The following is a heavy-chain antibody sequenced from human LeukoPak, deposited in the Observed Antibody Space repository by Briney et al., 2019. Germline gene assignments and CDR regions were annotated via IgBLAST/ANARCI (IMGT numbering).Heavy chain of an antibody. J-gene: IGHJ5*02. CDR1: GGSISSYY. CDR3: ARDGPHCRTTNCPGAWFDP. D-gene: IGHD2-2*01. CDR2: IYYSGIT. V-gene: IGHV4-59*01. Sequence: SETLSLTCTVSGGSISSYYWSWIRQPPGKELEWIGYIYYSGITKYNPSLKSRVTISVDTSKNQFSLELTSVTAADTAVYYCARDGPHCRTTNCPGAWFDPWGQGTLVTVSS.